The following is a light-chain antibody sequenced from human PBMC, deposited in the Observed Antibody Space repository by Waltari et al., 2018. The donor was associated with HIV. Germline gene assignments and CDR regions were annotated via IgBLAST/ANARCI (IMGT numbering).Light chain of an antibody. V-gene: IGLV2-14*03. CDR1: NNDVGGYNY. J-gene: IGLJ1*01. CDR3: SSYTRSTTLDAV. CDR2: DVS. Sequence: QSALTQPASVSGSPAQSITISRSATNNDVGGYNYVSSYQQHPGKAPKLILFDVSHRPSGISNRFSGSKSGNTASLTISGLQAEDEADYYCSSYTRSTTLDAVFGTGTKVSVL.